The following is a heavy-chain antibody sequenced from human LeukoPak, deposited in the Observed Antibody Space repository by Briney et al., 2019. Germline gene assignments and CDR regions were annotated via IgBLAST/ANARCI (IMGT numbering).Heavy chain of an antibody. CDR2: ISAYNGNT. V-gene: IGHV1-18*01. J-gene: IGHJ4*02. Sequence: ASVQVSCKASGYTFITYGISWVRQAPGQGLEWMGWISAYNGNTNYAQKFQGRVTMTTDTSTSTAYMELRSLRSDDTAVYYCARESRARGREFDYWGQGTLVTVSS. CDR3: ARESRARGREFDY. CDR1: GYTFITYG. D-gene: IGHD3-16*01.